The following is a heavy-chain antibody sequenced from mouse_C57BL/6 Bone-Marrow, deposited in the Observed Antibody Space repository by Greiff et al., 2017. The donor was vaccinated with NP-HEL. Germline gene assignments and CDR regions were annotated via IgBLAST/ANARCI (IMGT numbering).Heavy chain of an antibody. CDR2: IYPRSGNT. D-gene: IGHD2-4*01. J-gene: IGHJ4*01. V-gene: IGHV1-81*01. CDR3: ARWGITQYYYAMDY. CDR1: GYTFTSYG. Sequence: VKLVESGAELARPGASVKLSCKASGYTFTSYGISWVKQRTGQGLEWIGEIYPRSGNTYYNEKFKGKATLTADKSSSTAYMELRSLTSEDSAVYFCARWGITQYYYAMDYWGQGTSVTVSS.